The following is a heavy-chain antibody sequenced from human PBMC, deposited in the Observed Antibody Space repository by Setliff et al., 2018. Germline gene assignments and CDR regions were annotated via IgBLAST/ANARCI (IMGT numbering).Heavy chain of an antibody. CDR2: IYSSGST. CDR1: GDSISSYY. CDR3: GRGFSRIEGWGNWFDP. J-gene: IGHJ5*02. V-gene: IGHV4-4*07. D-gene: IGHD2-15*01. Sequence: PSETLSLTCTVSGDSISSYYWSWIRQPAGKGLEWIGRIYSSGSTNFSPSLKSRVTMSMDTSKNQFSLKLTSVTAADTAVYYCGRGFSRIEGWGNWFDPWGQGILVTVSS.